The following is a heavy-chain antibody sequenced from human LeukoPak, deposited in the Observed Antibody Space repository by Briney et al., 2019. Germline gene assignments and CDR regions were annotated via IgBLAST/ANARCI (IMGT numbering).Heavy chain of an antibody. J-gene: IGHJ4*02. CDR3: AKAPMTTVTKYYFDY. V-gene: IGHV3-23*01. CDR1: GFTFSSYG. CDR2: ISGSGGST. D-gene: IGHD4-17*01. Sequence: GGSLRLSCAASGFTFSSYGMSWVRQAPGKGLEWVSAISGSGGSTYYADSVKGRFTISRDNSKNTLYLQMNSLRAEDTAVYYCAKAPMTTVTKYYFDYWGQGTLVTVSS.